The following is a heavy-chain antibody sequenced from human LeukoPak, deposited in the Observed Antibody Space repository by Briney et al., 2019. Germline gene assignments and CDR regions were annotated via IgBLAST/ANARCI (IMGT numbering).Heavy chain of an antibody. J-gene: IGHJ5*02. Sequence: GGSLRLSCAASGFTFSNYGMHWVRQAPGKGLEWMALISYDGSNEYYADSVKGRFTISRDNSNNTLYLQMNSLRAEDTAVYYCAKDPFDPWGQGTLVTVSS. CDR2: ISYDGSNE. CDR3: AKDPFDP. CDR1: GFTFSNYG. V-gene: IGHV3-30*18.